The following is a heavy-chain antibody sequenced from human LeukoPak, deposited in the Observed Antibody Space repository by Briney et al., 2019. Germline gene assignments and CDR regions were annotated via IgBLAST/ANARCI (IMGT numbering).Heavy chain of an antibody. V-gene: IGHV4-34*01. J-gene: IGHJ4*02. D-gene: IGHD3-3*01. CDR1: GGTFSGYY. CDR3: ARGPREYYDFWSGYYTSFDY. Sequence: PSETLSLTCAVYGGTFSGYYWSWIRQPPGKGMEWIGEINHNGSTNYNPSLKSRVTISVDTSKNQFSLKLSSVTAADTAVYYCARGPREYYDFWSGYYTSFDYWGQGTLVTVSS. CDR2: INHNGST.